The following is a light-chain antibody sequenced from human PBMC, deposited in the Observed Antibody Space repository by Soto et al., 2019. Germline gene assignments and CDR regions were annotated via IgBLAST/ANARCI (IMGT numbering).Light chain of an antibody. Sequence: QSVLTQPPSASGTPGQRVTTSCSGSNSNIGKNYVYWYRQLPGTAPKLLIYRNNQRPSGVPDRFSGSKSGTSASLAISGLRSEDEADYYCAAWDDSLSGHELFGGGTKLTVL. CDR1: NSNIGKNY. CDR3: AAWDDSLSGHEL. J-gene: IGLJ2*01. CDR2: RNN. V-gene: IGLV1-47*01.